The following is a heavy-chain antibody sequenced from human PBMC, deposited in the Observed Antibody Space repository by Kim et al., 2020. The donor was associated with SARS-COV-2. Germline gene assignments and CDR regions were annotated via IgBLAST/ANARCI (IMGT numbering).Heavy chain of an antibody. CDR2: IYYSGST. V-gene: IGHV4-61*01. CDR3: ARDRQLFDP. Sequence: SETLSLTCTVSGGSVSSGSYYWSWIRQPPGKGLEWIGYIYYSGSTNYNPSLKSRATISVDTSKNQFSLKLSSVTAADPAVYYCARDRQLFDPWGQGTLVT. CDR1: GGSVSSGSYY. J-gene: IGHJ5*02.